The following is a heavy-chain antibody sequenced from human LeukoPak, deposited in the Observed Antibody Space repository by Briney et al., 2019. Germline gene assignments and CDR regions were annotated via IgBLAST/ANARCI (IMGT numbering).Heavy chain of an antibody. D-gene: IGHD2/OR15-2a*01. CDR1: GGSISSGSYF. J-gene: IGHJ6*02. Sequence: SETLSLTCNVSGGSISSGSYFWGWIRQPPGKGLEWIGNIYYSGSTNYNPSLKSRVTISVDTSKNQFSLKLSSVTAADTAVYYCARLRLLKSGLMNYGMDVWGQGTTVTVSS. CDR2: IYYSGST. CDR3: ARLRLLKSGLMNYGMDV. V-gene: IGHV4-39*07.